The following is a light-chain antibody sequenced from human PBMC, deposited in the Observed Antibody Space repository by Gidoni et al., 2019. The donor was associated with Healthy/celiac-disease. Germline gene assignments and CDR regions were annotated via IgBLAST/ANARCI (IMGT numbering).Light chain of an antibody. CDR1: QNISSY. CDR2: AAS. CDR3: QQSYSTPPMYT. Sequence: DIQMTQSPSSLSAAVGDRVTITCRASQNISSYLNWYQQQPGKAPKLLIYAASSLQSGVPSRFSGSGSGTDFTLTISSLQPEDFATYYCQQSYSTPPMYTFGQGTKLEIK. J-gene: IGKJ2*01. V-gene: IGKV1-39*01.